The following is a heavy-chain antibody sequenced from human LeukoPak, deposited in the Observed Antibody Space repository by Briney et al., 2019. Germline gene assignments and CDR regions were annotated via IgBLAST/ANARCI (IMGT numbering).Heavy chain of an antibody. J-gene: IGHJ2*01. D-gene: IGHD3-10*01. CDR2: IYNSGST. V-gene: IGHV4-61*01. CDR3: ARDRGYYDSGSYHKYYYFDL. Sequence: SETLSLTCTVSGGSVSSDSYYWSWIRQPPGKALEWIGYIYNSGSTNYNPSLKSRVTISKDTSKNQFSLKLSSVTAADTAVYYCARDRGYYDSGSYHKYYYFDLWGRGTQVTVSS. CDR1: GGSVSSDSYY.